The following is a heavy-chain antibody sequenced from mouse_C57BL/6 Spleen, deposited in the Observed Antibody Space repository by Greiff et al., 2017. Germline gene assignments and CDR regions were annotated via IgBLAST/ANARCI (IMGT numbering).Heavy chain of an antibody. J-gene: IGHJ3*01. D-gene: IGHD3-1*01. CDR1: GYAFSSSW. CDR2: IYPGDGDT. Sequence: QVQLQQSGPELVKPGASVKISCKASGYAFSSSWMNWVKQRPGKGLEWIGRIYPGDGDTNYNGKFKGKATLTADKSSSTAYMQLSSLTSEDSAVYFCAREGGLLGAYWGQGTLVTVSA. CDR3: AREGGLLGAY. V-gene: IGHV1-82*01.